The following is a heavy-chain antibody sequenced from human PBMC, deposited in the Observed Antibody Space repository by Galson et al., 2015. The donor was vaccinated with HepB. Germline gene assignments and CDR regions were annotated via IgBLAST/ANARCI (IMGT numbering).Heavy chain of an antibody. D-gene: IGHD3-3*01. CDR1: GATVTTYG. Sequence: SVKVSCKASGATVTTYGINWVRQAPGQGLEWMGGITSIYGAANYSQKLQGRLTITADDDTTTVYMELSRLRSEDTAFYYCARGSGRRLNRFDPWGQGTLVTVSS. CDR2: ITSIYGAA. V-gene: IGHV1-69*13. J-gene: IGHJ5*02. CDR3: ARGSGRRLNRFDP.